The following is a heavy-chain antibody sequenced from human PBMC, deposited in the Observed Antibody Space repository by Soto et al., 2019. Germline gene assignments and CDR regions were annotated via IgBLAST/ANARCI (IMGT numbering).Heavy chain of an antibody. CDR1: GGSISSGGYS. J-gene: IGHJ4*02. CDR2: IYHSGST. V-gene: IGHV4-30-2*01. Sequence: QLQLQESGSGMVKHSQTLSLTCAVSGGSISSGGYSCNWIRQPPGKGLDWIGYIYHSGSTHYNPSLKGRGTISVDRSKNQCALKLGSVTAADTAVYYCARVMSTGTTFDCWGQGTLVIVSS. D-gene: IGHD4-17*01. CDR3: ARVMSTGTTFDC.